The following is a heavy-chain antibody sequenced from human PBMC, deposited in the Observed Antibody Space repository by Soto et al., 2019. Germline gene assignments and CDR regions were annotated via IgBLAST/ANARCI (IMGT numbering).Heavy chain of an antibody. Sequence: PSETLSLTCTVSGASISSGDYFWSWIRQSPGKGLEWIGYIYDSGSSYYNPSLQSRVTMSVDTSKNQFSLKLSSVTVADTAVYYCAREKGYISGPKNFDYWGQGTLVTVSS. CDR1: GASISSGDYF. V-gene: IGHV4-30-4*01. J-gene: IGHJ4*02. D-gene: IGHD5-12*01. CDR2: IYDSGSS. CDR3: AREKGYISGPKNFDY.